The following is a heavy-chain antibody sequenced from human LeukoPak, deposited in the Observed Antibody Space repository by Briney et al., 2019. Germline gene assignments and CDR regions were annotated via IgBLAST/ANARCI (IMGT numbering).Heavy chain of an antibody. J-gene: IGHJ4*02. D-gene: IGHD1-1*01. CDR3: ARGRSTTGTFFIY. V-gene: IGHV1-2*02. CDR1: GYTFTGYY. CDR2: INSNSGGT. Sequence: ASVKVSCKASGYTFTGYYMHWVRQAPGQGLEWMGWINSNSGGTNCAQKFQGRVTMTRDTSISTAYMELSRLRSDDTAVYYCARGRSTTGTFFIYWGQGTLVTVSS.